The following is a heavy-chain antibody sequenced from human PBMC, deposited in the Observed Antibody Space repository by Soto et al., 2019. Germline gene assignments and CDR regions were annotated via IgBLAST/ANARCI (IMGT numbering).Heavy chain of an antibody. D-gene: IGHD2-2*01. CDR3: ARDPSEGRVGNWFES. CDR1: GFTFSRYG. CDR2: ISSSTSYV. J-gene: IGHJ5*01. V-gene: IGHV3-21*06. Sequence: EVQLVESGGGLVKPGGSLRLSCGASGFTFSRYGMNWLRQAPGKGLEWVASISSSTSYVYYADSVKGRFSTSRDNAKNILYLEMYALRTEDTAVYYCARDPSEGRVGNWFESWGQGTLVTVSS.